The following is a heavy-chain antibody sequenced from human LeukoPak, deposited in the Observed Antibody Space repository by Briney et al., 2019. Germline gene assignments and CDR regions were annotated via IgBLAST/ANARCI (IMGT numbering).Heavy chain of an antibody. D-gene: IGHD6-13*01. CDR1: GGSISSGGYY. CDR2: IYSICST. Sequence: SETLSLTCTVSGGSISSGGYYWSWVRQKPGKGLEWIVYIYSICSTSYIPSLNSRVTISADTSKHHFSLKLSSVTAADTAVYYCARARSAAGNFDYWGQGTLVTVSS. CDR3: ARARSAAGNFDY. V-gene: IGHV4-31*03. J-gene: IGHJ4*02.